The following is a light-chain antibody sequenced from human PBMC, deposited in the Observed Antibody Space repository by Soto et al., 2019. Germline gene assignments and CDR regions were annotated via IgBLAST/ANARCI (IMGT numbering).Light chain of an antibody. V-gene: IGKV3-15*01. Sequence: ETVMTQSPATLSVSPGDRATLSCRASQSVSTNLAWYQQKPGQAPRLLIYGASTRAAIIPARFSGSGSGTEFTLTISSLQSEDFAVYYCQQYNKWPRTFGQGTKVDIK. J-gene: IGKJ1*01. CDR2: GAS. CDR1: QSVSTN. CDR3: QQYNKWPRT.